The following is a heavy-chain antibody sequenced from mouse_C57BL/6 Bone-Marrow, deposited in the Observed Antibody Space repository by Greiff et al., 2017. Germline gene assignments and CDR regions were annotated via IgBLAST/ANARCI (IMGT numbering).Heavy chain of an antibody. CDR2: IHPNSGST. CDR3: GGYYDVEFAG. CDR1: GYTFTSYW. J-gene: IGHJ3*01. V-gene: IGHV1-64*01. D-gene: IGHD2-4*01. Sequence: QVQLQQSGAELVKPGASVKLSCKASGYTFTSYWMHWVKQRPGQGLEWIGKIHPNSGSTNYNEKFKSKATLTVDKSSSTAYMELSSLTSEDSAVYYCGGYYDVEFAGWGQGTLVTVYA.